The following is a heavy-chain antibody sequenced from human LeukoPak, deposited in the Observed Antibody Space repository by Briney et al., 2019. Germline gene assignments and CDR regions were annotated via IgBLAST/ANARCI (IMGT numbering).Heavy chain of an antibody. CDR3: AKDRGEDSSWYYFDY. CDR1: GFTFSSYA. Sequence: GGSLRLSCAASGFTFSSYAMSWVRQAPGKRLEWVSAISGSGGSTYYADSVKGRFTISRDNSKNTLYLQMNSLRAEDTAVYYCAKDRGEDSSWYYFDYWGQGTLVTVSS. CDR2: ISGSGGST. D-gene: IGHD6-13*01. V-gene: IGHV3-23*01. J-gene: IGHJ4*02.